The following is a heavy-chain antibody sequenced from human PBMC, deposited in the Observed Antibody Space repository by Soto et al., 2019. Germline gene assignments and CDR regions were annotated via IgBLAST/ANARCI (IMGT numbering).Heavy chain of an antibody. V-gene: IGHV4-30-2*01. CDR3: ARWFDP. CDR2: ISHSVST. J-gene: IGHJ5*02. CDR1: GGSISSGGYS. Sequence: QLQLQESGSGLVKPSQTLSLTCAVSGGSISSGGYSWIWIRQPPGKGLEWIGYISHSVSTYYNPSLKSRVTISLDRSKNQFSLKLSAVTAADTSVDYCARWFDPWGQGTLVTVSS.